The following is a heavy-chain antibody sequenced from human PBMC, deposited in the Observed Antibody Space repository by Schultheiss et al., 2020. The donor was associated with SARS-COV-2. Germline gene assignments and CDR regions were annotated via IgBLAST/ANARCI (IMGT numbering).Heavy chain of an antibody. CDR3: ARGKVWSIVLMVYANRPQSADFDY. D-gene: IGHD2-8*01. CDR2: ISYDGSNK. CDR1: GFTFSSYA. V-gene: IGHV3-30*04. Sequence: GESLKISCAASGFTFSSYAMHWVRQAPGKGLEWVAVISYDGSNKYYADSVKGRFTISRDNAKNSLYLQMNSLRAEDTAVYYCARGKVWSIVLMVYANRPQSADFDYWGQGTLVTVSS. J-gene: IGHJ4*02.